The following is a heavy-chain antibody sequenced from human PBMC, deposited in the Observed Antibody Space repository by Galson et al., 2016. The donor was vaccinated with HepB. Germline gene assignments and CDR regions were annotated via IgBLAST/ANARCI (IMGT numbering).Heavy chain of an antibody. CDR2: IWYDGNNK. Sequence: SLRLSCAASGFTFSSYGMHWVRQAPGKGLEWVAVIWYDGNNKYYADSVKGRFTISRDNSKNTLYLQMNSLRAEDTAVYYCARGNFTAYYYDSSGYSSGDSWGQGTLVTVSS. CDR3: ARGNFTAYYYDSSGYSSGDS. J-gene: IGHJ4*02. V-gene: IGHV3-33*01. CDR1: GFTFSSYG. D-gene: IGHD3-22*01.